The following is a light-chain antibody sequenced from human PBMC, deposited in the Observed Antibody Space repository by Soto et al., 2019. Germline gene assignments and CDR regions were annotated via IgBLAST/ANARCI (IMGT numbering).Light chain of an antibody. J-gene: IGLJ1*01. Sequence: QAVVTQPPSVSGAPGQRVTISCTGSSSNIGAGYDVHWYQQLPGTAPKLLIYGNNNRPSGVPDRFSVSKSGTSASLAITGLQAEDEADYYCQSYDSNLSGYVFGTGTQLTVL. CDR1: SSNIGAGYD. CDR2: GNN. CDR3: QSYDSNLSGYV. V-gene: IGLV1-40*01.